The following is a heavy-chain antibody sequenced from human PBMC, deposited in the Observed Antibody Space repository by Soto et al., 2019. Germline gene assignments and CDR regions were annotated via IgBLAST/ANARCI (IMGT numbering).Heavy chain of an antibody. CDR2: ISSETEGGTP. D-gene: IGHD2-21*02. J-gene: IGHJ6*02. V-gene: IGHV3-15*01. Sequence: GGSLRLSCVASGFIFSNAHMNWVRQAPGMGLEWVGRISSETEGGTPDYAAPVRGRFILSRDDSRNTLYLQMNSLKTEDTAVYYCTTGLVSAFYYYYHDLDVWGQGTTVTVSS. CDR1: GFIFSNAH. CDR3: TTGLVSAFYYYYHDLDV.